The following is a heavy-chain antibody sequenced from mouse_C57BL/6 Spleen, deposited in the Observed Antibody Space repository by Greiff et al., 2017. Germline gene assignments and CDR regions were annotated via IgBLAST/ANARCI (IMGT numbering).Heavy chain of an antibody. CDR2: ISSGSSTI. V-gene: IGHV5-17*01. CDR1: GFTFSDYG. J-gene: IGHJ3*01. Sequence: EVQLVESGGGLVKPGGSLKLSCAASGFTFSDYGMHWVRQAPEKGLEWVAYISSGSSTIYYADTVKGRFTISRDNAKNTLFLQMTILRSEDTAMYYCARTHYYGSLAWFAYWGQGTLVTVSA. CDR3: ARTHYYGSLAWFAY. D-gene: IGHD1-1*01.